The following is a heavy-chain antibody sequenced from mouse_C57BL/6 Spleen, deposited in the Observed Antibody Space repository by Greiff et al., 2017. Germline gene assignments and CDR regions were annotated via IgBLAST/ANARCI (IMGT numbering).Heavy chain of an antibody. CDR3: ARYCNWDVGGPYFDY. D-gene: IGHD4-1*01. J-gene: IGHJ2*01. CDR1: GYTFTSYW. Sequence: QVHVKQPGAELVKPGASVKMSCKASGYTFTSYWITWVKQRPGQGLEWIGDIYPGSGSTNYNEKFKSKATLTVDTSSSTAYMQLSSLTSEDSAVYYCARYCNWDVGGPYFDYWGQGTTLTVSS. V-gene: IGHV1-55*01. CDR2: IYPGSGST.